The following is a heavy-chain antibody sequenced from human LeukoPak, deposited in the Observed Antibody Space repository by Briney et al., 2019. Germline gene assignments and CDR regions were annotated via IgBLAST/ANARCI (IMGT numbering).Heavy chain of an antibody. J-gene: IGHJ4*02. D-gene: IGHD3-22*01. CDR2: IRYDGSNK. V-gene: IGHV3-30*02. CDR1: GFTFSSYD. Sequence: GGSLRLSCAASGFTFSSYDILWVRQAPGRGLEWVAFIRYDGSNKHYADSVKGRFTISRDNSKNTLYLQMNGLRAEDTAVYYCAKAMYYYDSSGIDYWGQGTLVTVSS. CDR3: AKAMYYYDSSGIDY.